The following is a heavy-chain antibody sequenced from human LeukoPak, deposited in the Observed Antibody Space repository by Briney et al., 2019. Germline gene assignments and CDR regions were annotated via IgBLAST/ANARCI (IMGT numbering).Heavy chain of an antibody. CDR3: ASSHYGGNSAGRAYY. D-gene: IGHD4-23*01. J-gene: IGHJ4*02. V-gene: IGHV3-21*01. Sequence: PGGSLRLSCAASGFTFSSYSMNWVRQAPGKGLEWVSSISSSSSYIYYADSVKGRFTISRDNAKNSLYLQMNSLRAEDTAVYYCASSHYGGNSAGRAYYWGQGTLVTVSS. CDR2: ISSSSSYI. CDR1: GFTFSSYS.